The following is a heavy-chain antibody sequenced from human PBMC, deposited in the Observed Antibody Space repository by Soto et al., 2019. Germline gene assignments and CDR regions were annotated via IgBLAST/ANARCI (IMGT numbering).Heavy chain of an antibody. V-gene: IGHV3-15*01. D-gene: IGHD6-13*01. CDR2: IRSKTDGGTT. CDR3: TTTRPGTNVFDN. Sequence: EVQLVEAGGGLVEPGGSLRLSCAASGITFSNAWMNWVRKAPGKGLEYIGRIRSKTDGGTTEYAAPVEGRFTVSRDDSKNTLYLQMSGLKTEDTAVYYCTTTRPGTNVFDNWGQGKLVTVSS. CDR1: GITFSNAW. J-gene: IGHJ3*02.